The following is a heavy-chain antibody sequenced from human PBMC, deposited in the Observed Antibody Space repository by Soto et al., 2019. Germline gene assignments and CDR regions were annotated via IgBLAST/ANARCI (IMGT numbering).Heavy chain of an antibody. D-gene: IGHD2-2*01. J-gene: IGHJ6*02. CDR1: GFTFSSYA. CDR2: ISGSGGST. CDR3: AKEGYCSSTSCYDGYYYYGMDV. V-gene: IGHV3-23*01. Sequence: GGSLRLSCAASGFTFSSYAMSWVRQAPGKGLEWVSAISGSGGSTYYADSVKGRFTISRDNSKNTLYLQMNSLRAEDTAVYYCAKEGYCSSTSCYDGYYYYGMDVWGQGTTVSVSS.